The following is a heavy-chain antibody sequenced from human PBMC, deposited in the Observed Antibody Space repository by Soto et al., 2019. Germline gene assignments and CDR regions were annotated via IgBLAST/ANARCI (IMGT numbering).Heavy chain of an antibody. CDR3: AKDGGFGEHDIGYYYYYYGMDG. CDR2: ISYDGSNK. Sequence: QVQLVESGGGVVQPGRSLRLSCAASGFTFSSYGMHWVRQAPGKGLEWVAVISYDGSNKYYADSVKGRFTISRDNSKNTLYLHMNSLRAEDTAVYYCAKDGGFGEHDIGYYYYYYGMDGWGQGTTVTVSS. CDR1: GFTFSSYG. V-gene: IGHV3-30*18. J-gene: IGHJ6*02. D-gene: IGHD3-10*01.